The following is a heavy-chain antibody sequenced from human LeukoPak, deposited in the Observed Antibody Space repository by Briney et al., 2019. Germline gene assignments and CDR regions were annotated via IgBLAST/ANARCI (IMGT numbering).Heavy chain of an antibody. J-gene: IGHJ4*02. CDR3: TSISLGANEDY. V-gene: IGHV3-7*03. Sequence: GGSLRLSCAASGFTFRNNWMNWIRQAPGKGLEWVANIRPDASDTGYVDSVKGRFTISRDNAKNSVYLQMNSLRVDDTAVYYCTSISLGANEDYWGQGTRVTVSS. CDR2: IRPDASDT. D-gene: IGHD1-26*01. CDR1: GFTFRNNW.